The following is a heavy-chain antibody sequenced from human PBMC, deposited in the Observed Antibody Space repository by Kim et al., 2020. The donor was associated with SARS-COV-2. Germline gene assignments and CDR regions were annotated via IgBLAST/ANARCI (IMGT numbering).Heavy chain of an antibody. D-gene: IGHD3-10*01. Sequence: SVKVSCKASGGTFSSYAISWVRQAPGQGLEWMGGIIPIFGTANYAQKFQGRVTITADESTSTAYMELSSLRSEDTAVYYCAGPGLSPGDYRLGPRYWYFDLWGRGTLVTVSS. CDR3: AGPGLSPGDYRLGPRYWYFDL. CDR2: IIPIFGTA. V-gene: IGHV1-69*13. CDR1: GGTFSSYA. J-gene: IGHJ2*01.